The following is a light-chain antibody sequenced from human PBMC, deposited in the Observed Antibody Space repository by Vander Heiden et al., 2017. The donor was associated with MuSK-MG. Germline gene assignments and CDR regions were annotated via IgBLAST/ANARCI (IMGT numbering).Light chain of an antibody. CDR1: QSISSW. Sequence: DIQMTQSPSTLSASVGDRVTITCRASQSISSWLAWYQQKPGNAPKLLIYKASSLESGVPSRFSGSGSGTEFTLTISSLQPDDFATYYCQQYNSYLMYTFGQGTKLEIK. CDR3: QQYNSYLMYT. V-gene: IGKV1-5*03. J-gene: IGKJ2*01. CDR2: KAS.